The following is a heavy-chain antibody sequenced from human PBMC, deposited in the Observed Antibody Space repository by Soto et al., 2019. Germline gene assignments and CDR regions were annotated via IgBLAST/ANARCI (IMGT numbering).Heavy chain of an antibody. CDR2: INHSGST. J-gene: IGHJ6*02. Sequence: SETLSLTCAVYGGSFSGYYWSWIRQPPGKGLEWIGEINHSGSTYYNPSLKSRVTISVDTSKNQFSLKLSSVTAADTAVYYCARVTDYYDSSGYRLGYYGMDVWGQGTTVTVSS. CDR3: ARVTDYYDSSGYRLGYYGMDV. CDR1: GGSFSGYY. V-gene: IGHV4-34*09. D-gene: IGHD3-22*01.